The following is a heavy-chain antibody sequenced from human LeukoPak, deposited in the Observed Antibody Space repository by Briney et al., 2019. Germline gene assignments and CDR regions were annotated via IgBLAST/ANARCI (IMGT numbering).Heavy chain of an antibody. CDR2: ISSSSTI. J-gene: IGHJ4*02. Sequence: GGSLRLSCAASGFTLSSYAMNWVRQAPGKGLEWVSYISSSSTIYYADSVKGRFTISRDNAKNSLYLQMNSLRDEDTAVYYCARGPTTYCGGDCPYYFDYWGQGTLVTVSS. D-gene: IGHD2-21*02. CDR1: GFTLSSYA. V-gene: IGHV3-48*02. CDR3: ARGPTTYCGGDCPYYFDY.